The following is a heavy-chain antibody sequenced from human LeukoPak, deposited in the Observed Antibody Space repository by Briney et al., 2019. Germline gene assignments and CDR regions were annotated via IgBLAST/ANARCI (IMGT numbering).Heavy chain of an antibody. V-gene: IGHV3-48*01. J-gene: IGHJ4*02. CDR1: GFTFSSYS. Sequence: GESLKISCAASGFTFSSYSMNWVRQAPGKGLEWVSYISSSSSTIYYADSVKGRFTISRDNAKNSLYLQMNSLRAEDTAVYYCARDPYDFWSGYPSNFDYWGQGTLVTVSS. D-gene: IGHD3-3*01. CDR2: ISSSSSTI. CDR3: ARDPYDFWSGYPSNFDY.